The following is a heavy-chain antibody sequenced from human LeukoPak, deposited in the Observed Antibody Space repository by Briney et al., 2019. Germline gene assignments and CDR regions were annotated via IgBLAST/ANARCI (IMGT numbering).Heavy chain of an antibody. J-gene: IGHJ4*02. CDR3: AKGDRDSGYFDY. Sequence: GGSLRLSCTASGFTFSNYGMHWVRQAPGKGLEWVAVISYDGSQKYYVDSVKGRFTISRDNSKNTLYLQMDSLRPEDTTVYYCAKGDRDSGYFDYWGQGTLVTVSS. CDR2: ISYDGSQK. D-gene: IGHD2-15*01. CDR1: GFTFSNYG. V-gene: IGHV3-30*18.